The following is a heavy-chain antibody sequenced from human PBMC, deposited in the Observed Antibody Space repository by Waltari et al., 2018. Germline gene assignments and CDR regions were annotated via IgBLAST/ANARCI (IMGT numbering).Heavy chain of an antibody. CDR2: SNHGGST. Sequence: QVQLQQWGAGLLKPSETLSLTCAVYGGSFSGYYWGWIRQPPGKGLGWVGESNHGGSTTYNPTLGSRVTISVDTAKNQFSLKLSAVTAADTAVYYCARAKWYNWFDPWGQGTLVTVSS. D-gene: IGHD2-15*01. CDR1: GGSFSGYY. V-gene: IGHV4-34*01. J-gene: IGHJ5*02. CDR3: ARAKWYNWFDP.